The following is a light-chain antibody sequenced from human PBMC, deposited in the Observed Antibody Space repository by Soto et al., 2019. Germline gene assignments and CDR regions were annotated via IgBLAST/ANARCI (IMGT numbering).Light chain of an antibody. Sequence: QSALTQPPSASGSPGQSVTISCTGTSSDVGGYNYVSWYQQHPGKAPKLMIYEVSKRPSGVPDRFSGSKSGYTASLTVSGLQAEDEADYYCSSYAGSNSPVVFGGGTQLTVL. CDR1: SSDVGGYNY. V-gene: IGLV2-8*01. J-gene: IGLJ2*01. CDR3: SSYAGSNSPVV. CDR2: EVS.